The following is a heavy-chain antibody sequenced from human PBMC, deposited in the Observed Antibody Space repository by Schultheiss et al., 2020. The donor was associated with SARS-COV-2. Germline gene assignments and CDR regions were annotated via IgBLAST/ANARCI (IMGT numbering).Heavy chain of an antibody. J-gene: IGHJ4*02. CDR2: ISSSSSYI. CDR1: GFTFSSYA. Sequence: GGSLRLSCAASGFTFSSYAMSWVRQAPGKGLEWVSSISSSSSYIYYADSVKGRFTISRDNAKNSLYLQMNSLRAEDTAVYYCARTYCSGGSCYSGPWDYWGQGTLVTVSS. CDR3: ARTYCSGGSCYSGPWDY. D-gene: IGHD2-15*01. V-gene: IGHV3-21*01.